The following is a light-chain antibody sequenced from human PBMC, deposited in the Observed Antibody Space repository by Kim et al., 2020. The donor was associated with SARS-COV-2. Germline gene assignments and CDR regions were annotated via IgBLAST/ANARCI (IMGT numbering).Light chain of an antibody. CDR1: QGVSSW. J-gene: IGKJ4*01. V-gene: IGKV1-12*01. Sequence: DVQMTQSPSSMSASVGDRVTITCRASQGVSSWLAWYQQKPGKAPKLLIYGASTLQSGVPSRFSGSGSGTEFTLTISNLQPEDFATYYCQQATSFPPAFGGGTKVEIK. CDR2: GAS. CDR3: QQATSFPPA.